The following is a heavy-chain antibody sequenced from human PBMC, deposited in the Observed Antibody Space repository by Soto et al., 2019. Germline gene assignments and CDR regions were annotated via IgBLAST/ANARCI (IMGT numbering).Heavy chain of an antibody. D-gene: IGHD3-10*01. J-gene: IGHJ5*02. CDR3: ARDMYYYGSGSYYKGGRRFDP. Sequence: SETLSLTCTVSGGSISSYYWSWIRQPPGKGLEWIGYIYYSGSTNYNPSLKSRVTISVDTSKNQFSLKLSSVTAADTAVYYCARDMYYYGSGSYYKGGRRFDPWGQGTLVTVSS. V-gene: IGHV4-59*01. CDR2: IYYSGST. CDR1: GGSISSYY.